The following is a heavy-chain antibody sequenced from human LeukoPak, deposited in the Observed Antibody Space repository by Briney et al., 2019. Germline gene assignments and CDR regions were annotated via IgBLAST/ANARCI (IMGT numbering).Heavy chain of an antibody. CDR1: GFTVRSNY. CDR2: IYSGGNT. J-gene: IGHJ4*02. V-gene: IGHV3-53*01. CDR3: ARLLYYYDSSIYQRYFDY. Sequence: GGSLRLSCAASGFTVRSNYMNWVRQAPGKGLEWVSIIYSGGNTYYADSVKGRFTISRDNSQNTLYLQMNSLRPEDTAVYYCARLLYYYDSSIYQRYFDYWGQGTLVTVSS. D-gene: IGHD3-22*01.